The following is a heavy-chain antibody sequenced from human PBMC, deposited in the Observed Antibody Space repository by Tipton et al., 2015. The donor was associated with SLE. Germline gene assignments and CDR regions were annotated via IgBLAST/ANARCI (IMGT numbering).Heavy chain of an antibody. CDR1: GYSISSGYY. D-gene: IGHD5-12*01. J-gene: IGHJ4*02. CDR2: IYHSGST. V-gene: IGHV4-38-2*02. Sequence: LRLSCTVSGYSISSGYYWGWIRQPPGKGLEWIGSIYHSGSTYYNPSLKSRVTISVDTSKNQFSLKLSSVTAADTAVYYCARGSGYGDYWGQGTLVTVSS. CDR3: ARGSGYGDY.